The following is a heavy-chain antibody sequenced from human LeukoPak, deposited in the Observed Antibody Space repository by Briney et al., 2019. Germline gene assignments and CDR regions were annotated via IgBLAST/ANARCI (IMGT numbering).Heavy chain of an antibody. J-gene: IGHJ2*01. CDR1: GFTFSSYG. CDR3: ARTTPRFGSVRAFDL. CDR2: IWYDGSNK. D-gene: IGHD3-10*01. V-gene: IGHV3-33*01. Sequence: GRSLRLSCAASGFTFSSYGMHWVRQAPGKGLEWVAVIWYDGSNKYYADSVKGRFTISRDNSKNTLYLQMNSLRAEDTAVYYRARTTPRFGSVRAFDLWGRGTLVTVSS.